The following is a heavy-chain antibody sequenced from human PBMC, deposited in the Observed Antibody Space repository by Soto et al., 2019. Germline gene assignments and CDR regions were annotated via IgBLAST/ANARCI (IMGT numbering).Heavy chain of an antibody. CDR3: AHRSGIVVVPAYNWFDP. CDR1: GFSLSTSGVG. CDR2: IYWNDDK. D-gene: IGHD2-2*01. J-gene: IGHJ5*02. V-gene: IGHV2-5*01. Sequence: SCPTLVNPTQTLTLTCTFSGFSLSTSGVGVGWIRQPPGKALEWLALIYWNDDKRYSPSLKSRLTITKDTSKNQVVLTMTNMDPVDTATYYCAHRSGIVVVPAYNWFDPWGQGTLVTVSS.